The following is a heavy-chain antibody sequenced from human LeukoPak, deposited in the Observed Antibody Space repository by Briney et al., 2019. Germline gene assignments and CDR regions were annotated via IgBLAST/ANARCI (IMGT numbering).Heavy chain of an antibody. CDR3: ARKGLGGDLFDY. D-gene: IGHD4-17*01. J-gene: IGHJ4*02. Sequence: SQTLSLTCAVSGGSISSGGYSWSWIRQPPGTGLEWIGYIYHSGSTYYNPSLKSRVTISVDRSKNQFSLKLSSVTAADTAVYYCARKGLGGDLFDYWGQGTLVTVSS. CDR1: GGSISSGGYS. CDR2: IYHSGST. V-gene: IGHV4-30-2*01.